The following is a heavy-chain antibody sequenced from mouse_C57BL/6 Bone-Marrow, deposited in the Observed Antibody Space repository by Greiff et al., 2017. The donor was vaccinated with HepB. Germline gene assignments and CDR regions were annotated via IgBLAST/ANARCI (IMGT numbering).Heavy chain of an antibody. J-gene: IGHJ3*01. CDR2: INPNNGGT. CDR1: GYTFTDYN. Sequence: VQLQQSGPELVKPGASVKMSCKASGYTFTDYNMHWVKQSHGKSLEWIGYINPNNGGTSYNQKFKGKATLTVNKSSSTAYMELRSLTSEDSAVYYCARKAGGSSNYFDYWGQGTLVTVSA. V-gene: IGHV1-22*01. CDR3: ARKAGGSSNYFDY. D-gene: IGHD1-1*01.